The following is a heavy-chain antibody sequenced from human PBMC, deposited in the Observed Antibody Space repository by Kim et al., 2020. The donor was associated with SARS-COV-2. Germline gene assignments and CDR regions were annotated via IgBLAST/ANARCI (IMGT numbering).Heavy chain of an antibody. CDR3: VKGRSGDITAAGNY. CDR2: ISNNGDST. J-gene: IGHJ4*02. V-gene: IGHV3-64D*09. D-gene: IGHD6-25*01. Sequence: GGSLRLSCSASGFTFNNYAMYWVRQAPGKGLDYVSAISNNGDSTYYANSVKGRFSISRDSSKKTVYLQMSSLRVEDTGIYYCVKGRSGDITAAGNYWGQGTLVTVSS. CDR1: GFTFNNYA.